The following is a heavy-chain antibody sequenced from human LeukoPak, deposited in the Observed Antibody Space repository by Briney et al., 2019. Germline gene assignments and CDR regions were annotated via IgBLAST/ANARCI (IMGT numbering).Heavy chain of an antibody. CDR2: ISVYNGNT. J-gene: IGHJ3*02. CDR1: GYTFTSYG. V-gene: IGHV1-18*01. CDR3: ARGRTHRYNWHTRNTDGFDI. D-gene: IGHD1-1*01. Sequence: ASVKVSFKASGYTFTSYGISWVRQAPGQGLEWMGWISVYNGNTNYPQKLQGRVTMTIDTSTSTAYMELRSLRSDDTAVYYCARGRTHRYNWHTRNTDGFDIWGQGTMVTVSS.